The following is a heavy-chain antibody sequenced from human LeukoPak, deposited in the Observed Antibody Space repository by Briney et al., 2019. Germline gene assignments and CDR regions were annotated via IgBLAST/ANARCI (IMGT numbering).Heavy chain of an antibody. J-gene: IGHJ4*02. CDR3: ARSAGYGYGYSFDY. Sequence: SQTLSLTCTVSGGSISSGDYYWSWIRQPPGKGLEWIGYIYYSGSTYYNPSLKSRVTISVDTSKNQFSLKLSSVTAADTAVYYCARSAGYGYGYSFDYWGQGTLVTVSS. V-gene: IGHV4-30-4*01. CDR2: IYYSGST. D-gene: IGHD5-18*01. CDR1: GGSISSGDYY.